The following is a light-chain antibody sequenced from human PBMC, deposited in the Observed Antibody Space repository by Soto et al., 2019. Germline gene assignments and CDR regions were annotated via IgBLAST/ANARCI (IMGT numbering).Light chain of an antibody. CDR1: RKIIRK. J-gene: IGKJ4*01. CDR2: GAS. Sequence: EIVMTQYPATLSVSPGERATLSCRASRKIIRKLAWYQQKPGQAPRLLISGASTRATGIPARYSGSGSGTEFTLTISSLQSEDFAVYYCQQYYDYPPLIFGGGTKVEIK. CDR3: QQYYDYPPLI. V-gene: IGKV3-15*01.